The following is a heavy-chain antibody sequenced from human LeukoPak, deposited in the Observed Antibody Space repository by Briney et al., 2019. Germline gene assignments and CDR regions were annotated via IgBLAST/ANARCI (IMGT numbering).Heavy chain of an antibody. J-gene: IGHJ4*02. Sequence: GGSLRLSCIASGFTFGDYGMIWFRQATGKGLEWVAFIRSKPYGGTTEHAASVKDRFAISRDDSKSIAYLQMNSLKTEDTAVYYCSRAPRTLSRMVYFDYWGQGTLVTVSS. CDR3: SRAPRTLSRMVYFDY. V-gene: IGHV3-49*03. D-gene: IGHD2-8*01. CDR1: GFTFGDYG. CDR2: IRSKPYGGTT.